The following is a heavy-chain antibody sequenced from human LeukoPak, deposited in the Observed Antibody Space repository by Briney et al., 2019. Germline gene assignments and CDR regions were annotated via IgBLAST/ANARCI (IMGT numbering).Heavy chain of an antibody. CDR3: TAWISN. V-gene: IGHV3-15*01. J-gene: IGHJ4*02. Sequence: GPLRLSCAASGFIFSNAWMNWVRQAPGKGLEWVGRIKSKTDGETTDYAAPVKGRFTISRDDSKNTLYPQMNSLKTEDTAEYYCTAWISNWGQGTLVTVSS. D-gene: IGHD3-3*02. CDR2: IKSKTDGETT. CDR1: GFIFSNAW.